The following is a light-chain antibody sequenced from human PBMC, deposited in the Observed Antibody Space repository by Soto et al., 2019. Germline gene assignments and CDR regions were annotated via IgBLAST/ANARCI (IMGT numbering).Light chain of an antibody. Sequence: DIQMTQSPSTLSASVGDRVTITCRASQSISSWLAWYQHKPGKAPKLLIFEASSSESGVPSRFSGSGSGTEFTLTISSLQPDDLATDYCQQYNSYPWTFGQGTKVEIK. CDR2: EAS. J-gene: IGKJ1*01. CDR3: QQYNSYPWT. CDR1: QSISSW. V-gene: IGKV1-5*03.